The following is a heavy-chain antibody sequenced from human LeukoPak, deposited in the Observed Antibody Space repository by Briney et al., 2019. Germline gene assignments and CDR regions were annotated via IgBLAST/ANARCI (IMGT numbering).Heavy chain of an antibody. CDR1: GGSISSYY. D-gene: IGHD6-13*01. CDR2: INYSGTT. J-gene: IGHJ4*02. V-gene: IGHV4-59*01. CDR3: ARGVYIAAAQYGY. Sequence: NPSQTLSLTCTVSGGSISSYYWGWIRQPPGKGLEWIGYINYSGTTNYNPSLKSRVTISVDTSKNQFSLKLSSVTAADTAVYYCARGVYIAAAQYGYWGQGTLVTVSS.